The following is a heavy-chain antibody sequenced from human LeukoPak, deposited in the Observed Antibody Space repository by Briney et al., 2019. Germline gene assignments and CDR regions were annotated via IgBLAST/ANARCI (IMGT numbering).Heavy chain of an antibody. CDR2: ISGSGGST. D-gene: IGHD6-6*01. J-gene: IGHJ4*02. Sequence: GGSLRLSCAASGFTFSSYAMSWVRQAPGKGLEWVSAISGSGGSTYYADSVKGRFTISRDNSKNTLYLQMNSLRAEDTAVYYCAKEGTAGGPLVLRYFDYWGQGTLVTVSS. V-gene: IGHV3-23*01. CDR1: GFTFSSYA. CDR3: AKEGTAGGPLVLRYFDY.